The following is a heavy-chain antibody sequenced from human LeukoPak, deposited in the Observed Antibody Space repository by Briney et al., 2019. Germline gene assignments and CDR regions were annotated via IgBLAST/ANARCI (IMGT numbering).Heavy chain of an antibody. CDR3: AIDSSSWYYDY. D-gene: IGHD6-13*01. CDR2: IKSDGSST. Sequence: GGSLRLSCAASGFTFSSYWMHWVRQAPGKGLVWVSCIKSDGSSTTYADSVKGRFTISRDNAKNTPHLQMNSLRAEDTAVYYCAIDSSSWYYDYWGQGTLVTVSS. J-gene: IGHJ4*02. V-gene: IGHV3-74*03. CDR1: GFTFSSYW.